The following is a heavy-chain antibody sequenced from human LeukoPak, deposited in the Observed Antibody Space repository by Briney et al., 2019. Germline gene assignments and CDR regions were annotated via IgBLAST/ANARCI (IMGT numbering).Heavy chain of an antibody. D-gene: IGHD2-21*02. CDR1: GYSFTSYW. V-gene: IGHV5-51*01. Sequence: KHGESLKISCKGSGYSFTSYWIGWVRQMPGKGLEWMGIIYPGDSDTRYSPSFQGQVTISVDKPITTAYLQWSSLKASDTAMYYCARSWVTGYGTVLDYWGQGTLVTVSS. CDR2: IYPGDSDT. J-gene: IGHJ4*02. CDR3: ARSWVTGYGTVLDY.